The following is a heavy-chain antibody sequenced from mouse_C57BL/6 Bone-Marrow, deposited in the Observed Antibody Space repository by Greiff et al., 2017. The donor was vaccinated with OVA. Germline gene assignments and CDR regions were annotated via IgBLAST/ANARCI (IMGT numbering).Heavy chain of an antibody. J-gene: IGHJ1*03. CDR2: IWSGGST. V-gene: IGHV2-4*01. Sequence: VKLKQSGPGLVQPSQSLSITCTVSGFSLTRYGVHWVRPPPGQGLECLGVIWSGGSTDYNAAFISRLSISNDNSKSQVFFKMNRLQADDTAIYYCAKNFGYGSKYFDVWGTGTTVTVSS. D-gene: IGHD1-1*01. CDR1: GFSLTRYG. CDR3: AKNFGYGSKYFDV.